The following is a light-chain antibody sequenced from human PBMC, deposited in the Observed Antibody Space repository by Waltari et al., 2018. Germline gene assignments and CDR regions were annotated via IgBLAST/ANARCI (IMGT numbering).Light chain of an antibody. CDR1: SGHSSNI. V-gene: IGLV4-69*01. CDR3: QTGGHGTWV. CDR2: VNSDGSH. Sequence: QLVVTQSPSASASLGASVKLTCTLSSGHSSNILAWLQQQPGKGPRYLMKVNSDGSHSRGDEIPDRFSGSSSGAERHLTISSLQAEDEADYYCQTGGHGTWVFGGGTKLTVL. J-gene: IGLJ3*02.